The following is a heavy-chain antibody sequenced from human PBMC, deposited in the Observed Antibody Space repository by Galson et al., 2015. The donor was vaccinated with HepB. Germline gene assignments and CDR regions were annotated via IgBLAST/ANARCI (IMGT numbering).Heavy chain of an antibody. D-gene: IGHD1-1*01. CDR1: GXTXTXYG. Sequence: SVKVSXXXXGXTXTXYGISWVRQAPGQGLEWMGWISAYNGNTNYAQKLQGRVTMTTDTSTSTAYMELRSLRSDDTAVYYCARGAGGAPTGFDYWGPGTL. V-gene: IGHV1-18*01. CDR2: ISAYNGNT. CDR3: ARGAGGAPTGFDY. J-gene: IGHJ4*02.